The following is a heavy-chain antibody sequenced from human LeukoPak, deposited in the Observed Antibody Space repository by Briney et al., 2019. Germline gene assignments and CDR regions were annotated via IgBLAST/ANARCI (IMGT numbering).Heavy chain of an antibody. V-gene: IGHV3-53*01. CDR1: GFTASSNY. CDR3: ARRGCRSTSCYDYYYYMDV. Sequence: GGSLRLSCAASGFTASSNYMSWVRQAPGKGLEWVSVIYSGGSTYYADSVKGRFTISRDNSKNTLYLQMNSLRAEDTAVYYCARRGCRSTSCYDYYYYMDVWGKGTTVTVSS. D-gene: IGHD2-2*01. CDR2: IYSGGST. J-gene: IGHJ6*03.